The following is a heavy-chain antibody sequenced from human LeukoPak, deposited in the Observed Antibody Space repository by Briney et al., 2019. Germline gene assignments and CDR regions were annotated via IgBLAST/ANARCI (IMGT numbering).Heavy chain of an antibody. V-gene: IGHV3-23*01. Sequence: GGSLRLSCAASGFTFSSYAMSWVRQAPGKGLEWVSAISGSGGSTYYADSVKGRFTISRDNSKSTLYLQMNSLRAEDTAVYYCARVPGSGTGFYFDYWGQGTLVTVSS. J-gene: IGHJ4*02. D-gene: IGHD3-10*01. CDR2: ISGSGGST. CDR3: ARVPGSGTGFYFDY. CDR1: GFTFSSYA.